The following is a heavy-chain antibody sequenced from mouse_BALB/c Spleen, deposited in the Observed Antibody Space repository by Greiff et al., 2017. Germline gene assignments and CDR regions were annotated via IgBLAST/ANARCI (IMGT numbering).Heavy chain of an antibody. V-gene: IGHV2-6-7*01. CDR1: GFSLTGYG. CDR3: ARNANYHGNYFDD. J-gene: IGHJ2*01. CDR2: IWGDGST. D-gene: IGHD2-1*01. Sequence: VMLVESGPGLVAPSQSLSITCTVSGFSLTGYGVNWVRQPPGKGLEWLGMIWGDGSTDYNSALKSRLSISKDNSKSQVFLKMNSLQTDDTARYYCARNANYHGNYFDDWGQGTTLTVSS.